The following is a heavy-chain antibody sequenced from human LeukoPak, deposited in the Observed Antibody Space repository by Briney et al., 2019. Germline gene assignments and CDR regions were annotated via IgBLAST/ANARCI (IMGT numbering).Heavy chain of an antibody. CDR2: IHYSGST. CDR3: ARGSIAAAGRVWFDP. CDR1: GGSISGYY. J-gene: IGHJ5*02. V-gene: IGHV4-59*08. D-gene: IGHD6-13*01. Sequence: SETLSLTCTVSGGSISGYYWSWIRQPPGKGLEYIGYIHYSGSTTYNPSLKSRVTISVDTSKNQFSLKMNSVTAADTAVYYCARGSIAAAGRVWFDPWGQGTLVTVSS.